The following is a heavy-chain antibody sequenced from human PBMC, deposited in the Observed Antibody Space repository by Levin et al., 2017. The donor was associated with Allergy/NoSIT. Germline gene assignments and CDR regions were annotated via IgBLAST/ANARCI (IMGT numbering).Heavy chain of an antibody. J-gene: IGHJ6*02. Sequence: ASVKVSCKASGYTFTGYYMHWVRQAPGQGLEWMGWINPNSGGTNYAQKFQGRVTMTRDTSISTAYMELSRLRSDDTAVYYCASPRNPPNYPHYDCWSGSPYYYHGMDVWGQGTTVTVSS. CDR3: ASPRNPPNYPHYDCWSGSPYYYHGMDV. CDR2: INPNSGGT. V-gene: IGHV1-2*02. CDR1: GYTFTGYY. D-gene: IGHD3-3*01.